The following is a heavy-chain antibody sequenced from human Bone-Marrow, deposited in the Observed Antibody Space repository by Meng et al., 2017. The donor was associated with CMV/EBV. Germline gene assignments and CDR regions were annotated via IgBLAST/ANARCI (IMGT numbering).Heavy chain of an antibody. D-gene: IGHD3-3*01. Sequence: GESLKISCAASGFTFRNYDMHWVRQRPGKGLEWVSGIGTTGDTHYPDSVKGRFTTSRDSARNSVYLQMDNVRPADTAVYYCAKEQGPYYDFWSGYYTTNLGYNWFDPWGQGTLVTVSS. CDR1: GFTFRNYD. V-gene: IGHV3-13*02. CDR2: IGTTGDT. CDR3: AKEQGPYYDFWSGYYTTNLGYNWFDP. J-gene: IGHJ5*02.